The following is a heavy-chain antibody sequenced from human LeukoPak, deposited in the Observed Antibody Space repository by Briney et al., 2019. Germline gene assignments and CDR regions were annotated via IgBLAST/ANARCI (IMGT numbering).Heavy chain of an antibody. D-gene: IGHD3-9*01. J-gene: IGHJ4*02. V-gene: IGHV1-2*04. CDR3: ARAYYDILTGYYNSLEVFDY. CDR1: GYTFTGYY. Sequence: RASVKVSCKASGYTFTGYYMHWVRQAPGQGLEWMGWINPNSGGTNYAQKFQGWVTMTRDTSISTAYMELSRLRSDDTAVYYCARAYYDILTGYYNSLEVFDYWGQGTLVTVSS. CDR2: INPNSGGT.